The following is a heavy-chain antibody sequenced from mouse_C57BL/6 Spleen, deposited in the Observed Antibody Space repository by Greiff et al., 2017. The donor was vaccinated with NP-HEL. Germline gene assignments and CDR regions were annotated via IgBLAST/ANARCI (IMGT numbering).Heavy chain of an antibody. CDR2: IFPGSGST. D-gene: IGHD1-1*01. J-gene: IGHJ2*01. V-gene: IGHV1-75*01. CDR1: GYTFTDYY. Sequence: VKLVESGPELVKPGASVKISCKASGYTFTDYYINWVKQRPGQGLEWIGWIFPGSGSTYYNEKFKGKATLTVDKSSSTAYMLLSSLTSEDSAVYFCARRKNYYGVFDYWGQGTTLTVSS. CDR3: ARRKNYYGVFDY.